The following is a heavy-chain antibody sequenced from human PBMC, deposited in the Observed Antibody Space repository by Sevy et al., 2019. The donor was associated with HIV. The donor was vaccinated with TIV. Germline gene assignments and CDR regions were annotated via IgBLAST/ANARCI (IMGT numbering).Heavy chain of an antibody. D-gene: IGHD6-19*01. CDR3: ARNSGN. CDR1: GFTSTNFW. CDR2: VNNDGSGQ. J-gene: IGHJ4*02. V-gene: IGHV3-7*01. Sequence: GGSLRLSCAASGFTSTNFWMSWVRQAPGKGLEWVANVNNDGSGQKYADSVKGRFIISRDNAKNSLYLQMNSLRTEDTAVYYCARNSGNWGQGTLVTVSS.